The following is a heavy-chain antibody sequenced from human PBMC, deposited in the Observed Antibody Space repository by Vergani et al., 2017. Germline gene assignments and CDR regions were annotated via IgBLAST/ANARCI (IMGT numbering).Heavy chain of an antibody. CDR3: ARPSGWYDMALDY. CDR2: IWYDGSNK. J-gene: IGHJ4*02. Sequence: QVQLVESGGGVVQPGRSLRLSCAASGFTFSSYGMHWVRQAPGKGLEWVAVIWYDGSNKYYADSVKGRFTISRDNSKNTLYLQMNSLRAEDTAVYYCARPSGWYDMALDYWGQGTLVTVSS. V-gene: IGHV3-33*01. CDR1: GFTFSSYG. D-gene: IGHD3-9*01.